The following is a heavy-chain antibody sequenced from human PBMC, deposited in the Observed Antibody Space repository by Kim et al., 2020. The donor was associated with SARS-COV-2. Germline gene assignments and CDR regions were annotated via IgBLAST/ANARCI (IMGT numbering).Heavy chain of an antibody. Sequence: GGSLRLSCAASGFTFSTHWMNWIRQAPGKGLEWVANIKTDGSAQYYVDSVKGRFTISRDNAKNSLYLQMNSLRADDTAVYYCGRDMDVWGQGTRVTVSS. CDR1: GFTFSTHW. CDR2: IKTDGSAQ. J-gene: IGHJ6*02. V-gene: IGHV3-7*01. CDR3: GRDMDV.